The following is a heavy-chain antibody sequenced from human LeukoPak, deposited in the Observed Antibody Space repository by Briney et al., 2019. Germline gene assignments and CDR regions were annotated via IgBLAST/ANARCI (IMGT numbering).Heavy chain of an antibody. V-gene: IGHV1-69*04. D-gene: IGHD3-22*01. Sequence: ASVKVSCKASGGTFSSYAISWVRQAPGQGLEWMGRIIPILGIANYAQKFQGRVTITADKSTSTAYMELSSLRSEDTAVYYCARDDSSDQTFDYWGQGTLVTVSS. CDR3: ARDDSSDQTFDY. J-gene: IGHJ4*02. CDR2: IIPILGIA. CDR1: GGTFSSYA.